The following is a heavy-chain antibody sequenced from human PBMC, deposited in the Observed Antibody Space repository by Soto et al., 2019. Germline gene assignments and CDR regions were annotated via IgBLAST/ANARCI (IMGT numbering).Heavy chain of an antibody. CDR3: ARGTTTSAFSALDV. J-gene: IGHJ6*02. Sequence: GGSLRLSCAASGFTFSYHALNWVRQAPGKGLEWVAVISYDGDNKYIAESVKGRFTISRDNSKNTVSLQMNSLRTEDTAMYFCARGTTTSAFSALDVWGQGTTVTVSS. D-gene: IGHD1-1*01. CDR1: GFTFSYHA. CDR2: ISYDGDNK. V-gene: IGHV3-30-3*01.